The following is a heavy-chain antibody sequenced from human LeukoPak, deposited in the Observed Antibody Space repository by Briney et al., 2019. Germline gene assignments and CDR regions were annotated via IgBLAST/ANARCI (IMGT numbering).Heavy chain of an antibody. D-gene: IGHD2-2*01. Sequence: GASVKVSCKASGYTFTSYYMHWVRQAPGQGLEWMGIINPSGGSTSYAQKFQGRVTMTRDTSTSTVYMELSSLRSEDTAVYYCGVYCSSTSCYDYWGQGTLVTVSS. CDR3: GVYCSSTSCYDY. J-gene: IGHJ4*02. CDR1: GYTFTSYY. V-gene: IGHV1-46*01. CDR2: INPSGGST.